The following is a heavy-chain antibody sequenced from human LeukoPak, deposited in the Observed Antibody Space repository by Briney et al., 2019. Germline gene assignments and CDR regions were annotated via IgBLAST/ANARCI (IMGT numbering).Heavy chain of an antibody. V-gene: IGHV3-33*06. CDR1: GFTFSSYG. CDR3: AKGGYQSDY. CDR2: IWYDGSNK. Sequence: PGGSLRLSCAASGFTFSSYGMHWVRQAPGKGLEWVAVIWYDGSNKYYADSVKGRFTISRDNSKNTLHLQMNSLRAEDTAVYYCAKGGYQSDYWGQGTLVTVSS. J-gene: IGHJ4*02. D-gene: IGHD3-16*02.